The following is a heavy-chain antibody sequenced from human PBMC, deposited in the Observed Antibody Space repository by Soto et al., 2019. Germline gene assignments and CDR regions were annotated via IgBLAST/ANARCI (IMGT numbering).Heavy chain of an antibody. Sequence: SETLSLTCTVSGGSISSYYWSWIRQPPGKGLEWIGYIYYSGSTNYNPSLKSRVTISVDTSKNQFSLKLSSVTAADTAVYYCARAYYDFWSGYYLFLDYWGQGTLVTVSS. V-gene: IGHV4-59*08. CDR1: GGSISSYY. J-gene: IGHJ4*02. CDR3: ARAYYDFWSGYYLFLDY. CDR2: IYYSGST. D-gene: IGHD3-3*01.